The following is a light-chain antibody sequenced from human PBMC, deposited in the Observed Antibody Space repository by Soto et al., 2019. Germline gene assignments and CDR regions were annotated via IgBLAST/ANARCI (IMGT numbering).Light chain of an antibody. CDR1: QSVSSSY. CDR3: QQYGSSPRN. CDR2: GAS. J-gene: IGKJ2*01. V-gene: IGKV3-20*01. Sequence: EIVLTQSPGTLSLSPGERATLSCRASQSVSSSYLAWYQQKPGQAPRLLIYGASSRATGIPDRFSGSGSGTDFTLTISRLEPEDVALYYCQQYGSSPRNFGQGTKLEIK.